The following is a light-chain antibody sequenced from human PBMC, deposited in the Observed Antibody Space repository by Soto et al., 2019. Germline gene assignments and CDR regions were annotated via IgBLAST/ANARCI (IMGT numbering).Light chain of an antibody. J-gene: IGKJ1*01. Sequence: EILMTQSPATLSVSPGERATLSCRASQSVSSNLAWYQQKPGQAPRLLIYGASTRATGIPARFSGSGSGTEFTLTISSLQSEDFAVYYCQQHNNWPPWTFGQGTKVEIK. CDR3: QQHNNWPPWT. V-gene: IGKV3-15*01. CDR2: GAS. CDR1: QSVSSN.